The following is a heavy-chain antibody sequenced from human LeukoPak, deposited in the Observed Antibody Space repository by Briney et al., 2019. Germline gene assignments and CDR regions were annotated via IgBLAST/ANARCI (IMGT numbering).Heavy chain of an antibody. V-gene: IGHV3-53*01. CDR1: GFTVSSNY. Sequence: GGSLRLSCAASGFTVSSNYMSWVRQAPGKGLEWVSVIYSGGSTYYADSVKGRYTISRDNSKNTLYLQMNRLRAEDTAVYYCARSTRLDYWGQGTLVTVSS. J-gene: IGHJ4*02. CDR3: ARSTRLDY. CDR2: IYSGGST.